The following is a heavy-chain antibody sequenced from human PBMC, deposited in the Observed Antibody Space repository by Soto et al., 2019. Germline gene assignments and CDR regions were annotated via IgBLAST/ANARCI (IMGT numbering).Heavy chain of an antibody. V-gene: IGHV3-23*01. CDR1: GFTFSSYA. CDR2: ISGSGGST. J-gene: IGHJ6*02. Sequence: GGSLRLSCAASGFTFSSYAMSWVRQAPGKGLEWVSAISGSGGSTYYADSVKGRFTISRDNSKNTLYLQMNSLRAEDTAVYYCAKLLPNYGDYHYYYYGMDVWGQGTTVTVSS. D-gene: IGHD4-17*01. CDR3: AKLLPNYGDYHYYYYGMDV.